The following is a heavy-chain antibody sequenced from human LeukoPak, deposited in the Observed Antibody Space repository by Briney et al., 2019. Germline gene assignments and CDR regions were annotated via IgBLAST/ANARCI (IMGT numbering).Heavy chain of an antibody. J-gene: IGHJ4*02. CDR3: ARDYYDRGSYYLDY. CDR1: GFTFSSYS. D-gene: IGHD3-22*01. Sequence: GGSLRLSCAASGFTFSSYSMNWVRQAPGKGLEWVSSISSSSSYIYYADSVKGRFTISRDNSKNTLYLQMNSLRAEDTAVYYCARDYYDRGSYYLDYWGQGTLVTVSS. CDR2: ISSSSSYI. V-gene: IGHV3-21*01.